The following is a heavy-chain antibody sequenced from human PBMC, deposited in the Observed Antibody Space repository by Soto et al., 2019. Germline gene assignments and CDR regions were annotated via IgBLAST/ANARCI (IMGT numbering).Heavy chain of an antibody. J-gene: IGHJ4*02. CDR1: GGSISSYY. V-gene: IGHV4-59*01. D-gene: IGHD3-22*01. Sequence: SETLSLTCTVSGGSISSYYWSWIRQPPGKGLEWIGYIYYSGSTNYNPSLKSRVTISVDTSKNQFSLKLSSVTAADTAVYYCARGISGYDSSGYYHSGRPFDYWGQGTLVTVSS. CDR2: IYYSGST. CDR3: ARGISGYDSSGYYHSGRPFDY.